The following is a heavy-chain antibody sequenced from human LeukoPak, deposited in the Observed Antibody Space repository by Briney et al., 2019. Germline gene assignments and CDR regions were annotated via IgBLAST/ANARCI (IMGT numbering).Heavy chain of an antibody. CDR2: INYGGST. CDR3: AREDNSGWFDY. Sequence: PSETLSLTCAVSGGSIRTHYGHWIRQPPGEGLEWIAYINYGGSTDYNPSLKRRVTVSVETSKNQFSLHLSSVTAADTALYYCAREDNSGWFDYWGQGTMVTVSS. CDR1: GGSIRTHY. D-gene: IGHD6-19*01. V-gene: IGHV4-59*11. J-gene: IGHJ4*02.